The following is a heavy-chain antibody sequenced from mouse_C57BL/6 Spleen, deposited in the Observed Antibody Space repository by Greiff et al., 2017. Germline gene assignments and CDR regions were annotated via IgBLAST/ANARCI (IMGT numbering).Heavy chain of an antibody. J-gene: IGHJ2*01. CDR3: STGSYCKSGSVPLDY. CDR1: GYSFTGYY. D-gene: IGHD3-2*02. Sequence: VHVKQSGPELVKPGASVKISCKASGYSFTGYYMNWVKQSPEKSLEWIGEIHPSTGGTTYNQKFKTKATLTVDKSSSTAYMQLTTHTSEDSAVYDCSTGSYCKSGSVPLDYWGQGTMLTVSS. CDR2: IHPSTGGT. V-gene: IGHV1-42*01.